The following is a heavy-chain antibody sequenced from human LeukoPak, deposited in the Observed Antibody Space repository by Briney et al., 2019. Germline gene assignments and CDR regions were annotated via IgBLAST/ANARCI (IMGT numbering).Heavy chain of an antibody. D-gene: IGHD3-22*01. CDR1: GYSFSNYW. J-gene: IGHJ4*02. V-gene: IGHV5-51*01. CDR2: IFPDDSET. CDR3: ARGRRDYYDSSGYLDY. Sequence: GESLKISCKGSGYSFSNYWIAWVRQMPGKGPEWMGIIFPDDSETSYSPSFRGQVIISADRSINTAYLQWNSLKASDTAMYYCARGRRDYYDSSGYLDYWGQGTLVTVSS.